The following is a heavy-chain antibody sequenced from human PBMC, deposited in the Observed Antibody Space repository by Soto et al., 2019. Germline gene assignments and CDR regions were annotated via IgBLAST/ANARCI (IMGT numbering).Heavy chain of an antibody. CDR3: AREDDRWYFPRDAFDI. J-gene: IGHJ3*02. Sequence: PVGSLRLSCAASGFTFSSYWMSWVRQAPGKGLEWVANIKQDGSEKYYVDSVKGRFTISRDNAKNSLYLQMNSLRAEDTAVYYCAREDDRWYFPRDAFDIWGQGTMVTVSS. CDR2: IKQDGSEK. CDR1: GFTFSSYW. D-gene: IGHD2-15*01. V-gene: IGHV3-7*03.